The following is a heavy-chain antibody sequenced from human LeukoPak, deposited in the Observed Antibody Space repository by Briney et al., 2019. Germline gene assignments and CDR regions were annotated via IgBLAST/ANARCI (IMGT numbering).Heavy chain of an antibody. CDR1: GGSFSGYY. J-gene: IGHJ4*02. CDR3: ARLSLWFGEPEGENFDY. V-gene: IGHV4-34*01. CDR2: INHSGST. Sequence: SETLSLTCAVYGGSFSGYYRSWIRQPPGKGLEWIGEINHSGSTNYNPSLKSRVTISVDTSKNQFALKLSSVTAADTAVYYCARLSLWFGEPEGENFDYWGQGTLVTVSS. D-gene: IGHD3-10*01.